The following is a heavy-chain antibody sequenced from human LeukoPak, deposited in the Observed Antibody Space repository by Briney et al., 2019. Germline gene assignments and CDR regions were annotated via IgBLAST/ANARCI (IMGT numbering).Heavy chain of an antibody. CDR2: ISSSSSTI. CDR3: ARDWGGVAYYFDY. D-gene: IGHD3-16*01. Sequence: GGSLRLSCAASGFTFSSYWMNWVGQAPGKGMEWVSYISSSSSTIYYADSVKGRFTISRDNAKNSLYLQMNSLRDEDTAVYYCARDWGGVAYYFDYWGQGTLVTVSS. CDR1: GFTFSSYW. J-gene: IGHJ4*02. V-gene: IGHV3-48*02.